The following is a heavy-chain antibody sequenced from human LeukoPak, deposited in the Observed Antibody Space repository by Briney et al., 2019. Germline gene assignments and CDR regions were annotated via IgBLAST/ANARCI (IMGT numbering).Heavy chain of an antibody. D-gene: IGHD5-12*01. CDR2: ISYDGSNK. J-gene: IGHJ4*02. V-gene: IGHV3-30-3*01. Sequence: GGSLRLSCAASGFTFSSYAMHWGRQAPGKGLGWGAVISYDGSNKYCADSMKGRFTISRDNAKNTVYLQMNSLRAEDTAVYYCARGKYGGYFIDYWGQGTLVTVSS. CDR1: GFTFSSYA. CDR3: ARGKYGGYFIDY.